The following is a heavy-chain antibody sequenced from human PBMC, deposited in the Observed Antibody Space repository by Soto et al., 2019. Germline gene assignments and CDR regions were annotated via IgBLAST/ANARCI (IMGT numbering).Heavy chain of an antibody. D-gene: IGHD3-22*01. V-gene: IGHV3-23*01. J-gene: IGHJ4*02. Sequence: EVQLLESGGGLVQPGGSLRLSCAASGFTFSSYAMSWVRQAPGKGLEWVSAISGSGGNTYYADSVKGRFTISRDNSKNTLYLQMNSLRAEDTAVYYCAKGYITMIVVVINSPFDYWGQGTLVTVSS. CDR1: GFTFSSYA. CDR2: ISGSGGNT. CDR3: AKGYITMIVVVINSPFDY.